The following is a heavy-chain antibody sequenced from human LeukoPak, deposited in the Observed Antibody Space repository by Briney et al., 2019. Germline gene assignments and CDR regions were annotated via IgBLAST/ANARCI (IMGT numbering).Heavy chain of an antibody. J-gene: IGHJ4*02. V-gene: IGHV3-21*06. CDR1: GFTFSTFA. Sequence: GGSLRLSCAASGFTFSTFAMHWVRLSPGKGLEWVSSITGSGPYILYADSVKNRFTISRDNTKNLLYLEMNSLRAEDTAMYFCVRDVGAVRGEVYFDYWGQGTLVTVSS. D-gene: IGHD3-10*01. CDR2: ITGSGPYI. CDR3: VRDVGAVRGEVYFDY.